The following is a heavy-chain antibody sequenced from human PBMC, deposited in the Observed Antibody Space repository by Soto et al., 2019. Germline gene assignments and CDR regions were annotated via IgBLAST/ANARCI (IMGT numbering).Heavy chain of an antibody. CDR2: RYYSGNT. D-gene: IGHD3-22*01. CDR3: ARGGYDPRGKTFIGGGPEC. CDR1: GVSITRGSYY. Sequence: HVQLQESGPGPVTPSQTLSLSCTVSGVSITRGSYYWTWVRQSPGKGLEWIGYRYYSGNTYYNPSLNSRATISVDTSKNQFFLKFASVTAADTAVYSCARGGYDPRGKTFIGGGPECWGKGTLVNFSS. J-gene: IGHJ4*02. V-gene: IGHV4-30-4*01.